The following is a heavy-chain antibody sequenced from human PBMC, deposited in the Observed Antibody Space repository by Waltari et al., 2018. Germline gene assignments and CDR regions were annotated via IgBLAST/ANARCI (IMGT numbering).Heavy chain of an antibody. Sequence: QVQLVESGGGVVQPGGSLRLSCAASVCTLSICAMHWVRQAPGKGLEWVAFVSIDGRSQYYRDSVKGRFTISRDNSENTVYLQMNSLRPEDTAVYYCARHMLALGDGDSWGQGTVVTVSS. J-gene: IGHJ4*02. CDR3: ARHMLALGDGDS. CDR1: VCTLSICA. CDR2: VSIDGRSQ. V-gene: IGHV3-30*02. D-gene: IGHD1-26*01.